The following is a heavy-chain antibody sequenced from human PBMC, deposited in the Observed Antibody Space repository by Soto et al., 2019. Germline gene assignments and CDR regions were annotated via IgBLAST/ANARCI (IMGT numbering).Heavy chain of an antibody. CDR1: GFTFSSYS. CDR3: AKNRGYSGYDPGEGDFDY. Sequence: GSLRLSCAASGFTFSSYSMNWVRQAPGKGLEWVSSISSSSSYIYYADSVKGRFTISRDNAKNSLYLQMNSLRAEDTAVYYCAKNRGYSGYDPGEGDFDYWGQGTLVTISS. V-gene: IGHV3-21*01. J-gene: IGHJ4*02. D-gene: IGHD5-12*01. CDR2: ISSSSSYI.